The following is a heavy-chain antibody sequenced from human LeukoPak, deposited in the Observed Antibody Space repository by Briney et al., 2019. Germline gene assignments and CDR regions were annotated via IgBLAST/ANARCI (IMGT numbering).Heavy chain of an antibody. V-gene: IGHV3-11*01. J-gene: IGHJ4*02. CDR2: ITGSGNSI. Sequence: GGSLRLSCVASGFTFSDHYMRWVRQAPGKGLEWISYITGSGNSINYADSVKGRFTISRDNAEDSLYLQMNNLRADDTAVYYCASLRDFFASGSYYKGGYFDHWGQGTLVTVSS. CDR1: GFTFSDHY. D-gene: IGHD3-10*01. CDR3: ASLRDFFASGSYYKGGYFDH.